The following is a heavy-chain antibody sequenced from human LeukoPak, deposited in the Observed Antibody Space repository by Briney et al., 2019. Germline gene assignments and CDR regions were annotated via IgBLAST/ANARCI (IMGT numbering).Heavy chain of an antibody. V-gene: IGHV3-48*01. CDR3: VKDHDWALDF. Sequence: GGSLRLSCAASGFTFNAYPMNWVRQAPGEGLEWISYITHNGDSIYYADSVKGRFTISRDNAKNSLYLQMNSLRAEDTAIYYCVKDHDWALDFWGQGTLVTVSS. CDR1: GFTFNAYP. J-gene: IGHJ4*02. D-gene: IGHD3-9*01. CDR2: ITHNGDSI.